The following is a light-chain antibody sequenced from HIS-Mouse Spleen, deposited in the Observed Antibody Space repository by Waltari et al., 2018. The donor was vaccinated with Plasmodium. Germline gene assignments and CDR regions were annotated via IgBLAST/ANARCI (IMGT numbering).Light chain of an antibody. CDR2: GAS. V-gene: IGKV3-20*01. J-gene: IGKJ3*01. CDR1: QSVSSSY. CDR3: QQYGSSPFT. Sequence: EIVLTQSPGTLSLSPGERATLSCRASQSVSSSYLAWYQQKPGQAPRLLIYGASSRATGIPDRFSGSGSGTDLTRTISRLEPEDFAVYYCQQYGSSPFTFGPGTKVDIK.